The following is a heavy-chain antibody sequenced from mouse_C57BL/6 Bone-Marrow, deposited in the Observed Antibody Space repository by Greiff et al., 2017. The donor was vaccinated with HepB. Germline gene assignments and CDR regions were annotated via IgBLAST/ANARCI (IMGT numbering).Heavy chain of an antibody. CDR2: IDPETGGT. J-gene: IGHJ4*01. D-gene: IGHD1-1*02. CDR1: GYTFTDYE. V-gene: IGHV1-15*01. Sequence: VQLQQSGAELVRPGASVTLSCKASGYTFTDYEMHWVKQTPVHGLEWIGAIDPETGGTAYNQKFKGKAILTADKSSSTAYMELRSLTSEDSAVYYCTRYYSYYAMDYWGQGTSVTVSS. CDR3: TRYYSYYAMDY.